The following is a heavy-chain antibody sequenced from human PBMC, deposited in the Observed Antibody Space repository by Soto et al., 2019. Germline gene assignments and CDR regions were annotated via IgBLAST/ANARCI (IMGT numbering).Heavy chain of an antibody. CDR3: ARGWIYSRGWYGAFDI. CDR1: GFTFTMYW. J-gene: IGHJ3*02. V-gene: IGHV3-7*03. Sequence: EMQLVESGGGLVQPGGSLRLSCAASGFTFTMYWMSWVRQAPGKGLEWVANIKQEGSETYYVASVKGRFTISRDNAKKSLYLQMNSLRAEDTAVYYCARGWIYSRGWYGAFDIWGQGTTVTVSS. D-gene: IGHD6-19*01. CDR2: IKQEGSET.